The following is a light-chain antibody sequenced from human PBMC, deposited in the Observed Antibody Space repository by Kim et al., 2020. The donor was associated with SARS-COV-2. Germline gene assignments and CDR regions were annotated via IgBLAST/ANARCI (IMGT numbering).Light chain of an antibody. CDR1: QSVSSY. Sequence: EIVLTQSPGTLSLSPGERATLSCRASQSVSSYLAWYQQRPGQAPRLLMYDASNRATGIPARFSGSGSGTDFTLTISSLEPEDFAVYYCQQRSSWPGTFGQGTKVEIK. CDR3: QQRSSWPGT. CDR2: DAS. V-gene: IGKV3-11*01. J-gene: IGKJ1*01.